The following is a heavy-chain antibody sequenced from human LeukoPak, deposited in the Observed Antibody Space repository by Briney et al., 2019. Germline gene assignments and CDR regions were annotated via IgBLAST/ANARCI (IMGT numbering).Heavy chain of an antibody. CDR2: INPNSGGT. J-gene: IGHJ4*02. CDR1: GYTFTGYY. CDR3: AREYCGGGSCYRATDY. Sequence: ASVKVSCKASGYTFTGYYMHWVRQAPGQGLEWMGWINPNSGGTNYAQKFQGRVTMTRDTSISTAYMELSRLRSDDTAVYYCAREYCGGGSCYRATDYWGQGTLVTVSS. V-gene: IGHV1-2*02. D-gene: IGHD2-15*01.